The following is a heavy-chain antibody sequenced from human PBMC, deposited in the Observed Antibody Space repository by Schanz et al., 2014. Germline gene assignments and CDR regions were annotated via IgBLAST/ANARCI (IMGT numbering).Heavy chain of an antibody. J-gene: IGHJ4*02. CDR1: GFTFSDFY. CDR2: LSSSGKTI. CDR3: ATPGRYGSGRYEPLFDY. V-gene: IGHV3-11*01. D-gene: IGHD3-10*01. Sequence: QVQLVESGGGLVKPGGSLRLSCAASGFTFSDFYMSWIRQAPGKGLEWVSYLSSSGKTIYSADSVQGRFTISRDNAKNSLYLQMNSLRAEDTAVYYCATPGRYGSGRYEPLFDYWGQGTLVTVSS.